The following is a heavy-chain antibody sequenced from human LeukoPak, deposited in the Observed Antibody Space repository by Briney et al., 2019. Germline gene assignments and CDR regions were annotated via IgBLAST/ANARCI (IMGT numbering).Heavy chain of an antibody. Sequence: SSQTLSLTCTVSGDSMTSGSYYWSWIRQPAGKGLEWIGRVYTRGSATYSPSLKSRVTLSVDTSNNQVSLRLTSVTAADTAVYYCARDNSGSFPPIFDHWGQGFQVTVSS. D-gene: IGHD1-26*01. CDR1: GDSMTSGSYY. V-gene: IGHV4-61*02. J-gene: IGHJ4*02. CDR3: ARDNSGSFPPIFDH. CDR2: VYTRGSA.